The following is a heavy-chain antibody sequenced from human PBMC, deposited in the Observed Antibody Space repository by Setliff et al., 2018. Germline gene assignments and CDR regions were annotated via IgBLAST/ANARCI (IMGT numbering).Heavy chain of an antibody. Sequence: SVKVSCKASGFTFTSSAVQWVRQARGQRLEWIGWIVVGSGNTNYAQKFQGRVTMTRNTSISTAYMELSSLRSEDTAVYYCARGDSGSPPDYWGQGTLVTVSS. D-gene: IGHD1-26*01. V-gene: IGHV1-58*01. CDR3: ARGDSGSPPDY. CDR2: IVVGSGNT. CDR1: GFTFTSSA. J-gene: IGHJ4*02.